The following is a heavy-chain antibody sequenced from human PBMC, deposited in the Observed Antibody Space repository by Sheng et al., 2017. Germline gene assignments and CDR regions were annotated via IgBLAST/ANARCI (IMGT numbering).Heavy chain of an antibody. Sequence: QVQLQESGPGLVKPSETLSLTCAVSGYSISSGYYWGWIRQPPWKGLEWIGSIYHSGSTYYNPSLKSRVTISVDTSNNQFSLKLSSVTAADTAVYYCARVAGTWGGEYYFDFWGQGTLVTVSS. D-gene: IGHD1-1*01. CDR1: GYSISSGYY. CDR2: IYHSGST. J-gene: IGHJ4*02. V-gene: IGHV4-38-2*01. CDR3: ARVAGTWGGEYYFDF.